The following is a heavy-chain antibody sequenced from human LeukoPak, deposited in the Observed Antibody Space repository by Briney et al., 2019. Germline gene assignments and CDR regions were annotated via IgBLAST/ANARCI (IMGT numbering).Heavy chain of an antibody. V-gene: IGHV4-61*01. J-gene: IGHJ6*03. CDR1: GRSVSSGSYY. Sequence: SETLSLTCTVSGRSVSSGSYYWSWIRQPPGKGLEWIGYIYYSGSTNYNPSLKSRVTISVDTSKNQFSLKLSSVTAADTAVYYCETHSPRSRFLEWTPLPYMDVWGKGTTVTVSS. CDR3: ETHSPRSRFLEWTPLPYMDV. CDR2: IYYSGST. D-gene: IGHD3-3*01.